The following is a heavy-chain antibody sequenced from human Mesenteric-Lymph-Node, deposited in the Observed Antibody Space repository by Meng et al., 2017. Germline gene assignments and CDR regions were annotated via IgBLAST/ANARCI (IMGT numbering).Heavy chain of an antibody. CDR3: LIYISGWN. Sequence: GESLKISCAASGFTFSSYWMSWVRQAPGKGLMWVSRINADGSDTKYADSVKGRFTISRDNTKNTLYLQMNSLRAEDTAVYYCLIYISGWNWGQGTLVTVSS. J-gene: IGHJ4*02. CDR1: GFTFSSYW. V-gene: IGHV3-74*01. CDR2: INADGSDT. D-gene: IGHD6-19*01.